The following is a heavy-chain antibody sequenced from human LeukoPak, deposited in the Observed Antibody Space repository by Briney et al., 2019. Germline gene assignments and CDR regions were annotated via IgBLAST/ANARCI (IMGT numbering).Heavy chain of an antibody. D-gene: IGHD2-8*01. CDR3: ARVQYCTNGVCRAGYYYGMDV. J-gene: IGHJ6*02. Sequence: GGSLRLSYAASGFTFSDYYMSWIRQAPGKGLEWVSYISSSGSTIYYADSVKGRFTISRDNAKNSLYLQMNSLRAEDTAVYYCARVQYCTNGVCRAGYYYGMDVWGQGTTVTVSS. CDR2: ISSSGSTI. CDR1: GFTFSDYY. V-gene: IGHV3-11*01.